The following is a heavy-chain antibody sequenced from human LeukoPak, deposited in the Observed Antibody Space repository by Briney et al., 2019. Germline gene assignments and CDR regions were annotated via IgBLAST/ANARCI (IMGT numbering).Heavy chain of an antibody. CDR3: ARGIFGGSYWDY. CDR2: INHSGST. V-gene: IGHV4-39*07. D-gene: IGHD3-3*01. Sequence: SETLSLTCTVSGGSISSSTYYWGWIRQPPGKGLEWIGEINHSGSTNYNPSLKSRVTISVDTSKNQFSLKLSSVAAADTAVYYCARGIFGGSYWDYWGQGTLVTVSS. CDR1: GGSISSSTYY. J-gene: IGHJ4*02.